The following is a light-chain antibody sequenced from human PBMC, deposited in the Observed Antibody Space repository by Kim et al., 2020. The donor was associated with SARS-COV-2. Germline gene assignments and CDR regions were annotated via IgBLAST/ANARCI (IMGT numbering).Light chain of an antibody. J-gene: IGLJ2*01. CDR3: QSRDSGGNVV. Sequence: SSELTQDPAVSVALGQTVRITCQGDSLRSYYATWYQQKPRQAPLLVIFGRSNRHSGIPDRFSGSTSGNTASLTISGAQAEDEADFYCQSRDSGGNVVFGGGTQLTVL. CDR2: GRS. CDR1: SLRSYY. V-gene: IGLV3-19*01.